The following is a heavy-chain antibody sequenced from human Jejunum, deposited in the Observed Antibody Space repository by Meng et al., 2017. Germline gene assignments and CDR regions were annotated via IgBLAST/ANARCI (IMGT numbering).Heavy chain of an antibody. J-gene: IGHJ4*02. Sequence: QVQLRESGPGLVKPSGTLSLTCAVSGGYINKENWWSWVRQSPERGLEWIGEIYNGGNTNYNPSLNRRVTMSVDESTNQMSLKLTSVTAADTAVYYCVRGEFAMLARFDFWGQGILVTVSS. CDR1: GGYINKENW. CDR3: VRGEFAMLARFDF. V-gene: IGHV4-4*02. D-gene: IGHD2-2*01. CDR2: IYNGGNT.